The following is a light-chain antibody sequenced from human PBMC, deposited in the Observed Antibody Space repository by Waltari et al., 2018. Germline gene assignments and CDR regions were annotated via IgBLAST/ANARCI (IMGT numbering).Light chain of an antibody. Sequence: DIQMTQSPSSLSASVGDRVTITCQASQDISNYLNWYQQKPGKAPKLLIYDASNLETGVPSRFSGSGSGTDFTFTISCLQPEDIATYYCQQYHNVPITFGHGTRVEIK. J-gene: IGKJ5*01. CDR3: QQYHNVPIT. CDR2: DAS. CDR1: QDISNY. V-gene: IGKV1-33*01.